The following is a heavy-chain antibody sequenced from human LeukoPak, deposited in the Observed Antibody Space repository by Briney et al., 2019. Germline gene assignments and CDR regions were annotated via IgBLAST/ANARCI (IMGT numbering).Heavy chain of an antibody. Sequence: GGSLRLSCTASGFTFSRYNMNWVRQTPGKGLEYVSAISTNGGGTYYANSVKGRFTISRDNSKNTLYLQMGSLRAEDMAVYYCARYCSGVSCYSGYDYWGQGTLVTVSS. V-gene: IGHV3-64*01. D-gene: IGHD2-15*01. CDR2: ISTNGGGT. CDR3: ARYCSGVSCYSGYDY. J-gene: IGHJ4*02. CDR1: GFTFSRYN.